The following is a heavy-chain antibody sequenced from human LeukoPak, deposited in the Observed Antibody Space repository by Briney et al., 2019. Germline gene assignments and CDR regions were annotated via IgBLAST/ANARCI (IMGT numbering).Heavy chain of an antibody. CDR3: GYYDSSGRLSS. CDR2: IYHTGST. V-gene: IGHV4-38-2*02. CDR1: GYSIDSGYY. Sequence: KPSETLSLTCTVSGYSIDSGYYWGWIRQPPGKGLEWVGSIYHTGSTYYNPSLESRLTISLDTSKNHFSLRLNSVTAADTAVYFCGYYDSSGRLSSWGQGTLVAVSS. J-gene: IGHJ5*02. D-gene: IGHD3-22*01.